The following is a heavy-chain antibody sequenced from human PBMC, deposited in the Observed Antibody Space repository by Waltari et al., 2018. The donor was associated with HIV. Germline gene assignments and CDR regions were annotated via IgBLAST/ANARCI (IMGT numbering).Heavy chain of an antibody. CDR2: ISAYNGNT. CDR3: ARVVREKKYYYYYGMDV. V-gene: IGHV1-18*01. CDR1: GYTFTSYG. J-gene: IGHJ6*02. D-gene: IGHD3-10*01. Sequence: QVQLVQSGAEVKKPGASVKVSCKASGYTFTSYGISWVRQAPGQGLEWMGWISAYNGNTNYAQKLQGRVTMTTDTSTSTAYMELRSLRSDDTAVYYCARVVREKKYYYYYGMDVWGQGTTVTVSS.